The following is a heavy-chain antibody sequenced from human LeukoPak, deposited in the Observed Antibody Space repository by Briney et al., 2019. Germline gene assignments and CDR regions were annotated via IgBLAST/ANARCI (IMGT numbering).Heavy chain of an antibody. CDR3: ARDSVVGEWSFDY. V-gene: IGHV3-48*03. Sequence: GGSLRLSCAASGFTFSTYEMNWVRQAPGKGLEWVSYISSSGTTIYYADSVKGRFTISRDDAKNSLYLQMNSLRAEDTAVYYCARDSVVGEWSFDYWGQGTLVTVSS. J-gene: IGHJ4*02. CDR1: GFTFSTYE. CDR2: ISSSGTTI. D-gene: IGHD3-10*01.